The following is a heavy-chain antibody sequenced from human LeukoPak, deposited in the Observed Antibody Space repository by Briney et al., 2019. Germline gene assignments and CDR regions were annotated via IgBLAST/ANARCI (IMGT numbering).Heavy chain of an antibody. CDR3: ARGARLTDY. CDR2: IGPDGGTT. Sequence: GGSLRLSCAASGFTFYTYGMHWVRQAPGKGLEYVSGIGPDGGTTYYANSVKGRFTISRDNSKNMLYLQMGSLTADDMAVYYCARGARLTDYWGQGTLVTVSS. D-gene: IGHD6-25*01. J-gene: IGHJ4*02. CDR1: GFTFYTYG. V-gene: IGHV3-64*01.